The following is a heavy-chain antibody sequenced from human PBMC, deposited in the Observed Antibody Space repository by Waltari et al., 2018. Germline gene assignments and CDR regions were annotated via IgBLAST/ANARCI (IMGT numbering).Heavy chain of an antibody. Sequence: QVQLVQSVAEVKKPDSSVKVSCRASGRPVSTNVLTWVRQAPGQGLEWMGGTLPTLDKPNYAQRFQGRVTFTADKSTSTAYMELSSLRSEDTAVYYCAADLDQMPCRYWGQGTLVTVSS. D-gene: IGHD2-2*01. CDR3: AADLDQMPCRY. J-gene: IGHJ4*02. CDR2: TLPTLDKP. V-gene: IGHV1-69*10. CDR1: GRPVSTNV.